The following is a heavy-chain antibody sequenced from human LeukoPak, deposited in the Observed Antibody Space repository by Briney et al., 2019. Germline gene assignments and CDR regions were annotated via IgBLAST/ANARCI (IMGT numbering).Heavy chain of an antibody. Sequence: PGGSLRLSCAVSRFIFSGYSFHWVRQAPGKGLEWEAVISHDASHIFYADSVKGRFTISRDNSKNTVYVQMNSLRTADTAVYYCVKGHYGGKLDYWGQGTLVTVSS. J-gene: IGHJ4*02. D-gene: IGHD4-23*01. CDR1: RFIFSGYS. V-gene: IGHV3-30*04. CDR2: ISHDASHI. CDR3: VKGHYGGKLDY.